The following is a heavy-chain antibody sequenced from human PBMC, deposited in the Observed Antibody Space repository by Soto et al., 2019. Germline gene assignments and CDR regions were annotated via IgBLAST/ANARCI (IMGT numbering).Heavy chain of an antibody. V-gene: IGHV4-59*01. Sequence: SETLSLTCTVSGGSISDYYWSWIRQPPGKGLEWIGYIYYSGSTNYNPSLKGRVTISVDTSKNQFSLKLTSVTAADTAVYYCARDRSGGPLPGLAYWGQGTLVTVSS. CDR1: GGSISDYY. CDR2: IYYSGST. J-gene: IGHJ4*02. D-gene: IGHD2-15*01. CDR3: ARDRSGGPLPGLAY.